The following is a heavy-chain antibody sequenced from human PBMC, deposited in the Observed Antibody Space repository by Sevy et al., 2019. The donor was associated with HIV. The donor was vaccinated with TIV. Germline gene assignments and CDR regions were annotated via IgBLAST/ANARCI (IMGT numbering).Heavy chain of an antibody. CDR1: GYTFTSYY. CDR3: ARGDYYDSSGYYYSDYYYMDV. V-gene: IGHV1-46*01. D-gene: IGHD3-22*01. J-gene: IGHJ6*03. CDR2: INPSGGST. Sequence: ASVKVSCKASGYTFTSYYMHWVRQAPGQGLEWMGIINPSGGSTSYAQKFQGRVTMTRETSTSTVYMELSSLRSEDTAVYYCARGDYYDSSGYYYSDYYYMDVWGKGTTVTVSS.